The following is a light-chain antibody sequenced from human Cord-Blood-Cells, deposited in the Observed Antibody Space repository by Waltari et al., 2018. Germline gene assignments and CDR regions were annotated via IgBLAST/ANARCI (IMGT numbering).Light chain of an antibody. Sequence: DIQMTQSPSTLSASVGDRVTITCRASQSISSWLDWYQQKPGKAPKLLIYKASSLGSGVPSRFSGSGSGTEFTLTISSLQPDDFATYYCQQYNSYSTFGPGTKVDIK. CDR2: KAS. V-gene: IGKV1-5*03. CDR1: QSISSW. J-gene: IGKJ3*01. CDR3: QQYNSYST.